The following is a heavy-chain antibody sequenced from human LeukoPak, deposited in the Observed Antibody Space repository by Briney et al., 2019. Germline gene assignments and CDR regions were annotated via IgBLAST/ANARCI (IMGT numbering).Heavy chain of an antibody. CDR1: GGSISSYY. CDR3: ARARGTVAIDY. CDR2: IHYSGST. V-gene: IGHV4-59*12. Sequence: KTSETLSLTCTVSGGSISSYYWSWIRQPPGKGLEYIGYIHYSGSTTYNPSLKSRVTISVDTSKNQFSLKMTSVTAADTAVYYCARARGTVAIDYWGHGTLVTVSS. D-gene: IGHD5-12*01. J-gene: IGHJ4*01.